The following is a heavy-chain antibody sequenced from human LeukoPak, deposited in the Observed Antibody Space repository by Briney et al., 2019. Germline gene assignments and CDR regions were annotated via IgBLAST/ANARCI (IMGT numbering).Heavy chain of an antibody. D-gene: IGHD5-18*01. CDR3: ARVTQRRDSYGAYYFDY. CDR1: GGTFSSYA. Sequence: GSSVKVSCKASGGTFSSYAISWVRQAPGQGLEWMGGIIPIFGTANYAQKFQGRVTITTDESTSTAYMELSSLRSEDTAVYYCARVTQRRDSYGAYYFDYWGQGTLVTVSS. V-gene: IGHV1-69*05. J-gene: IGHJ4*02. CDR2: IIPIFGTA.